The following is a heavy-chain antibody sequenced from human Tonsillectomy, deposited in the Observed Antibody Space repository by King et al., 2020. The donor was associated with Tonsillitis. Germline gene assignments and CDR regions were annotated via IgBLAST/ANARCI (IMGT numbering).Heavy chain of an antibody. CDR1: GGSTSSYY. CDR2: IYYSGST. D-gene: IGHD3-22*01. Sequence: QLQESGPGLVKPSETLSLTCTVSGGSTSSYYWSWIRQPPGKGLEWIGYIYYSGSTNYNPSLKSRVSLSVDTSKNPFSLKLSSVTAADTAVYYCARAGDYYDSSGYYGSYYFDYWGQGTLVTVSS. J-gene: IGHJ4*02. V-gene: IGHV4-59*01. CDR3: ARAGDYYDSSGYYGSYYFDY.